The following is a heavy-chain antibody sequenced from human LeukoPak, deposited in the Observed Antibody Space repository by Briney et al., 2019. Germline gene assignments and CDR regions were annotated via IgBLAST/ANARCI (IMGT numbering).Heavy chain of an antibody. D-gene: IGHD5-12*01. V-gene: IGHV1-18*01. CDR1: GHTFINYG. Sequence: ASVKVSCKASGHTFINYGISWVRQAPGQGLEWMGWISAYNGNTNYAQKLQGRVTMTTDTSTSTAYMELRSLRSDDTAVYYCARVGATITLRYYYYYYMDVWGKGTTVTISS. CDR3: ARVGATITLRYYYYYYMDV. J-gene: IGHJ6*03. CDR2: ISAYNGNT.